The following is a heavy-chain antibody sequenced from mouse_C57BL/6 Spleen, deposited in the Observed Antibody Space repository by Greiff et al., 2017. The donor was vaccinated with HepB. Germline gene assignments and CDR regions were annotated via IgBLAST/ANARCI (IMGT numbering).Heavy chain of an antibody. CDR1: GFTFSDYG. CDR2: ISSGSSTI. CDR3: ARGLGDYFDY. J-gene: IGHJ2*01. D-gene: IGHD4-1*01. Sequence: EVQRVESGGGLVKPGGSLKLSCAASGFTFSDYGMHWVRQAPEKGLEWVAYISSGSSTIYYADTVKGRFTISRDNAKNTLFLQMTSLRSEDTAMYYCARGLGDYFDYWGQGPTLTVSS. V-gene: IGHV5-17*01.